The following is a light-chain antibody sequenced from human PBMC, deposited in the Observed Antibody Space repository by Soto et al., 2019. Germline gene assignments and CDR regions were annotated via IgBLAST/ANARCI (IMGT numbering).Light chain of an antibody. V-gene: IGKV1-5*01. CDR1: QSIGSW. Sequence: DIRMTQSPSTLSASVGDRVTITCRASQSIGSWLAWYQQKPGKAPRLLIYDASSLESGVPSRFSGSGSGTEFTLTISSLQPDDFATYYCQQYNPYTWTFGHGTKVDIK. CDR3: QQYNPYTWT. J-gene: IGKJ1*01. CDR2: DAS.